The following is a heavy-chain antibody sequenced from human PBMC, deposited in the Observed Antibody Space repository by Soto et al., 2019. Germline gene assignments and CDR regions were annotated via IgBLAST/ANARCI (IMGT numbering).Heavy chain of an antibody. J-gene: IGHJ4*02. Sequence: PGGSLRLSCAATGFTFSSHAMNWVRQAPGKGLEWVSVISFDGTNKYYAESVRGRYSISRDSSKKVLYLDMNSLRPDDTAIYYCARAHGPYYDSSYYGLARNYFDYWGQGALVTVSS. CDR1: GFTFSSHA. CDR2: ISFDGTNK. D-gene: IGHD3-22*01. V-gene: IGHV3-30-3*01. CDR3: ARAHGPYYDSSYYGLARNYFDY.